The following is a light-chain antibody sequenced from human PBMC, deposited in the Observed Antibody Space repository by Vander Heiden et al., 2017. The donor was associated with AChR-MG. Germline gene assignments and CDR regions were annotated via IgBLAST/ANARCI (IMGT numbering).Light chain of an antibody. CDR3: AAWDDSLNGPGV. Sequence: QSVLTPPPSASGTPGQRVAISCSGSSSNIGSNTVNWYQQLPGTAPKLLIYRNNQRPSGVPDRFSGSKSGTSASLAISGLQSEDEADYYCAAWDDSLNGPGVFGGGTRLTVL. CDR2: RNN. J-gene: IGLJ2*01. V-gene: IGLV1-44*01. CDR1: SSNIGSNT.